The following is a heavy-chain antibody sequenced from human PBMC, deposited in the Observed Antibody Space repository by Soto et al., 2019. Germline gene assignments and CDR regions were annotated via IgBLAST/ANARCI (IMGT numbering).Heavy chain of an antibody. CDR1: GFTFSGSA. CDR3: TRRGAQDDSSGYYLYYFDY. D-gene: IGHD3-22*01. J-gene: IGHJ4*02. V-gene: IGHV3-73*01. Sequence: GGSLRLSCAASGFTFSGSAMHWVRQASGKGLEWVGRIRSKANSYATAYAASVKGRFTISRDDSKNTAYLQMNSLKTEDTAVYYCTRRGAQDDSSGYYLYYFDYWGQGTLVTVSS. CDR2: IRSKANSYAT.